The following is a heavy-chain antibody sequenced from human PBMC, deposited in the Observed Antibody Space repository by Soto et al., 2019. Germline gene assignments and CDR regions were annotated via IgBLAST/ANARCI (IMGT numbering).Heavy chain of an antibody. CDR2: ISGYNGDT. V-gene: IGHV1-18*01. Sequence: QVPLVQSAAEVKKPGASVKVSCKASGYTCSNYGIIWVRQAPGQGLERTAWISGYNGDTKNAQSLQGRVTVTTDTSTSTSYMELRSLRSDDTAIYYCARSLGSGTGFDYWGQGTLVTVSS. D-gene: IGHD3-10*01. CDR1: GYTCSNYG. J-gene: IGHJ4*02. CDR3: ARSLGSGTGFDY.